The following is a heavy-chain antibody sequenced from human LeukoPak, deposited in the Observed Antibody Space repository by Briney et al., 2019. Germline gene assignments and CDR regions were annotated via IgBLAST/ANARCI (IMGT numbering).Heavy chain of an antibody. CDR1: GFTFSDYY. CDR2: SSSSGSST. J-gene: IGHJ4*02. D-gene: IGHD5-12*01. V-gene: IGHV3-11*01. Sequence: GGSLTLTCAASGFTFSDYYMSGMRPPPARERQGLAYSSSSGSSTYYVHSLKGRFTISRDNATNSVYLQMNSLRADDPSVYYCARGVGYDSFDYWGQGTQVTLSS. CDR3: ARGVGYDSFDY.